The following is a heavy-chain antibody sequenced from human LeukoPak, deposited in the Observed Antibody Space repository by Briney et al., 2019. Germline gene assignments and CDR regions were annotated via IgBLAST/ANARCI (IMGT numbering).Heavy chain of an antibody. Sequence: GGSLRLSCAACGFTFSSYSMNWVRQAPGKGLEWVSSISSSSSYIYYADSVKGRFTISRDNAKNSLYLQMNSLRAEDTAVYYCARENVVPAAPFDYWGQGTLVTVSS. CDR1: GFTFSSYS. CDR3: ARENVVPAAPFDY. J-gene: IGHJ4*02. CDR2: ISSSSSYI. V-gene: IGHV3-21*01. D-gene: IGHD2-2*01.